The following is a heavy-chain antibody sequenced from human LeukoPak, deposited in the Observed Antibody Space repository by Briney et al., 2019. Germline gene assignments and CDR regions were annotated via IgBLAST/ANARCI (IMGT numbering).Heavy chain of an antibody. Sequence: SETLSLTCTVSGGSISSYYWSWIRQPAGKGLDWIGRIYTSGSTNYNPSLKSRVTMSVDTSKNQFSLKLSSVTAADTAVYYCARGRGGGDPANFDYWGQGTLVTVSS. CDR3: ARGRGGGDPANFDY. D-gene: IGHD4-23*01. CDR1: GGSISSYY. V-gene: IGHV4-4*07. J-gene: IGHJ4*02. CDR2: IYTSGST.